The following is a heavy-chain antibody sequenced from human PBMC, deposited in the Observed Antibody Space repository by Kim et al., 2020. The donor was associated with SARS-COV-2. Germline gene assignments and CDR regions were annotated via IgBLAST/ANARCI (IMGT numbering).Heavy chain of an antibody. Sequence: SETLSLTCTVSGGSISSYYWSWIRQPAGKGLEWIGRIYTSGSTNYNPSLKSRVTMSVDTSKNQFSLKLSSVTAADTAVYYCARDGDLAIPVRWLVQPDYYGMDVWGQGTTVTVSS. CDR3: ARDGDLAIPVRWLVQPDYYGMDV. CDR1: GGSISSYY. D-gene: IGHD6-19*01. CDR2: IYTSGST. J-gene: IGHJ6*02. V-gene: IGHV4-4*07.